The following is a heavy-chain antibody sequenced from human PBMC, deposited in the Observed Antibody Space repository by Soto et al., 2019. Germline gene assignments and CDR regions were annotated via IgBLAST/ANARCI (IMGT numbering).Heavy chain of an antibody. CDR1: GFSFSDYY. Sequence: QVQLVEYGGGLVKPRGSLRLSCAGSGFSFSDYYMSWIRQAPGKGVAWDSYISSSGDIIYYADSVKGRFTISRDNANNSLYLQMNSLRAEDTAVYYCARELGYDASDGYFDYWGQGTVVTVSS. CDR3: ARELGYDASDGYFDY. D-gene: IGHD3-22*01. J-gene: IGHJ4*02. V-gene: IGHV3-11*01. CDR2: ISSSGDII.